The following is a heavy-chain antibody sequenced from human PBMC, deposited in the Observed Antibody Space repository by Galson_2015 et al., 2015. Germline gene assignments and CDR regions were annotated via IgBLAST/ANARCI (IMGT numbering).Heavy chain of an antibody. V-gene: IGHV4-39*07. CDR3: ARDRAAGTVNDYYAMDV. D-gene: IGHD6-13*01. CDR1: GGSISSSSDY. J-gene: IGHJ6*02. CDR2: IYYSGST. Sequence: SETLSLTCTVSGGSISSSSDYWGWIRQPPGKGLEWIGTIYYSGSTYYNPSLKSRVTMSVDTSRNQISLKLRSVTAADTAMYYCARDRAAGTVNDYYAMDVWGQGTTVTVSS.